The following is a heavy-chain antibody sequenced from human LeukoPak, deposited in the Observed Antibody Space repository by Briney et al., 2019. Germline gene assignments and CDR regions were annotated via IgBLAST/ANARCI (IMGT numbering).Heavy chain of an antibody. J-gene: IGHJ6*02. V-gene: IGHV1-46*01. CDR1: GYTFTTYK. Sequence: ASVKVSCKASGYTFTTYKMHWVRQAPGQGLEWMGILNPSGSGTRNAQKFQGRVTMTRDTSTSTVYMELSSLRSEDTAVYYCARDRNSPNLEWLSPSYYYYGMDVWGQGTTVTVSS. CDR2: LNPSGSGT. D-gene: IGHD3-3*01. CDR3: ARDRNSPNLEWLSPSYYYYGMDV.